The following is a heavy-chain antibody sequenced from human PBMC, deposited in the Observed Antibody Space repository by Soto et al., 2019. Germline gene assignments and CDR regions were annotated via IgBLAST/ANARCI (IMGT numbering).Heavy chain of an antibody. J-gene: IGHJ6*02. CDR3: ARESTRPNTVVTRGFNYYYGMDV. D-gene: IGHD2-21*02. Sequence: GGSLRLSCAASGFTFSSYWMSWVRQAPGKGLEWVANIKQDGSEKYYVDSVKGRFTISRDNAKNSLYLQMNSLRAEDAAVYYCARESTRPNTVVTRGFNYYYGMDVWGQGTTVTVSS. CDR1: GFTFSSYW. CDR2: IKQDGSEK. V-gene: IGHV3-7*05.